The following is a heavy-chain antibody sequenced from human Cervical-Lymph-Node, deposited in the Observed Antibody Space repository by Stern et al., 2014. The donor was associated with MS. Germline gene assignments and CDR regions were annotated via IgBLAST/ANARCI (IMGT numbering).Heavy chain of an antibody. J-gene: IGHJ6*02. D-gene: IGHD5-12*01. Sequence: QLQLQESGPGLMKPSETLSLTCTVSDGSISSDYWSWMRQPPGKGLEWIGHIYCSGSINYSPSLKSRVTISLDTSKNQFSLKVTSVTAADTAVYYCARAKGYGHPYFYYGMDVWGQGTTVTVSS. CDR1: DGSISSDY. V-gene: IGHV4-59*01. CDR3: ARAKGYGHPYFYYGMDV. CDR2: IYCSGSI.